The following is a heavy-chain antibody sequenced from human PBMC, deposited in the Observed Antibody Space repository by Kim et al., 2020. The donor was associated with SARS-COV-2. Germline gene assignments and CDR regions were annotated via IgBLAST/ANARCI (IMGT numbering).Heavy chain of an antibody. J-gene: IGHJ2*01. V-gene: IGHV3-23*05. Sequence: GGSLRLSCAASGFAFNHSAMSWVRQTPGKGLEWVSGIFGNGFGTYYADSVKGRFSISRDNSKNILSLQISGLRVEDTAVSHCVKHLHVTTVTFYWSFDLWGRGTPVAVSS. CDR1: GFAFNHSA. D-gene: IGHD3-16*01. CDR2: IFGNGFGT. CDR3: VKHLHVTTVTFYWSFDL.